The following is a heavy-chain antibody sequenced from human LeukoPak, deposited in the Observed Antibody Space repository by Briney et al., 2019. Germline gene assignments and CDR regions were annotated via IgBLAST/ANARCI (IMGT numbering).Heavy chain of an antibody. V-gene: IGHV3-48*01. CDR2: ISSSSATI. Sequence: GGSLRLSCAASGFTFSSYSMNWVRQAPGKGLEWVSYISSSSATIYYADSVEGRFTISRDNAKNSLYLQMNSLRAEDTAVYYCASVTSITMVRGVGYWGQGTLVTVSS. CDR3: ASVTSITMVRGVGY. D-gene: IGHD3-10*01. J-gene: IGHJ4*02. CDR1: GFTFSSYS.